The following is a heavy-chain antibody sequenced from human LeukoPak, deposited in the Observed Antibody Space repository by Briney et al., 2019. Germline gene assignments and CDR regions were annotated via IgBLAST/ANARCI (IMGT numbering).Heavy chain of an antibody. V-gene: IGHV3-7*01. J-gene: IGHJ6*03. CDR1: GFTFSSYW. CDR2: IKQDGSEK. Sequence: PGGSLRLSCAASGFTFSSYWMSWVRQAPGKGLEWVANIKQDGSEKYYVDSVKGRFTISRDNAKNSLYLQMNSLRAEDTAVYYCAREESFYSSSSYYYYYMDVWGKGTTVTVSS. CDR3: AREESFYSSSSYYYYYMDV. D-gene: IGHD6-6*01.